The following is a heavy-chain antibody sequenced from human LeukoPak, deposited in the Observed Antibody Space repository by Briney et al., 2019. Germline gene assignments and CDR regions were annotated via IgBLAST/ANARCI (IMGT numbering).Heavy chain of an antibody. CDR2: ISYDGSNK. Sequence: GRSLTLSCAASGFNFISNAIHWVRQAPGKGLEWEAVISYDGSNKYYADSVKGRFTISRDNSQNTLYLQMNSLRAEDTAVYYCVGVGGYDSSGFLDYWGQGTLVTVSS. J-gene: IGHJ4*02. CDR3: VGVGGYDSSGFLDY. D-gene: IGHD3-22*01. CDR1: GFNFISNA. V-gene: IGHV3-30-3*01.